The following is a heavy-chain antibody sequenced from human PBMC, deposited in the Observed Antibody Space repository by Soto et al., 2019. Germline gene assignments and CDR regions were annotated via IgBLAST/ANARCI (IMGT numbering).Heavy chain of an antibody. CDR3: AKGDCSGGSCNFDY. D-gene: IGHD2-15*01. CDR2: ISWNSASI. J-gene: IGHJ4*02. V-gene: IGHV3-9*01. Sequence: EVQLVESGGGLVQPGRSLRLSCAASGFTFDDYVMHWVRQAPGKGLEWVAGISWNSASIGYADAVENRFIISRDNAKNSLSLQMNSLRAEDTALYYCAKGDCSGGSCNFDYWGQGTRVTVSS. CDR1: GFTFDDYV.